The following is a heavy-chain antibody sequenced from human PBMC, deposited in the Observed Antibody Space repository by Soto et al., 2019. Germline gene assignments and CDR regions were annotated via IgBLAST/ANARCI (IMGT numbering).Heavy chain of an antibody. CDR3: ARHVAITIFGVFRSSWFDP. Sequence: QLQLQESGPGLVKPSETLSLTCTVSGGSINSNNYYWGWIRQPPGKGLEWIGSIYYSGGTYYNPSLKSRVTKSIDTSKNQFSLNLSSVTAADTAVYYCARHVAITIFGVFRSSWFDPWGQGILVTVSS. V-gene: IGHV4-39*01. D-gene: IGHD3-3*01. CDR1: GGSINSNNYY. J-gene: IGHJ5*02. CDR2: IYYSGGT.